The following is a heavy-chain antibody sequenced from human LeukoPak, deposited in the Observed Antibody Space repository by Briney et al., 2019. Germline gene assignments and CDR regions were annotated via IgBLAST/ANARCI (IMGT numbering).Heavy chain of an antibody. Sequence: GGSLRLSCAASGFTFDDYGMSWVRHAPGKGLEWVSGINWNGGSTGYADSVKGRFTISRDNAKNSLYLQMNSLIAEDTALYYCARSVAASRDYWGQGTLVTVSS. CDR2: INWNGGST. D-gene: IGHD2-15*01. J-gene: IGHJ4*02. V-gene: IGHV3-20*04. CDR3: ARSVAASRDY. CDR1: GFTFDDYG.